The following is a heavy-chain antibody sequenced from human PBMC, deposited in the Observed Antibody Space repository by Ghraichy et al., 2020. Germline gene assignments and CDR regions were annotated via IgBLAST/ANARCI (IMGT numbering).Heavy chain of an antibody. V-gene: IGHV3-64*02. Sequence: GGSLRLSCAASGFTFSSFAMHWVRQAPGKGLEYVSSISSDGGTTYYADSVKGRFTIFRDNTKNTVYLQMGSLRADDMAVYYCARGGTSLYYYYMDVWGKGTTVTVSS. CDR1: GFTFSSFA. D-gene: IGHD2-2*01. CDR2: ISSDGGTT. J-gene: IGHJ6*03. CDR3: ARGGTSLYYYYMDV.